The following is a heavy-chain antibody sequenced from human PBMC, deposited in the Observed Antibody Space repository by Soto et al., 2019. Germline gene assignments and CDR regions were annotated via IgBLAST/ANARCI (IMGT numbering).Heavy chain of an antibody. CDR3: AREGSYSAYNFAHGIQLWSFDF. CDR2: IFSSGST. J-gene: IGHJ4*02. Sequence: SETLSLTCTVSGGSINTFYWSWVRQPAGKGLEWIGRIFSSGSTSFNPSLESRVAMSVDTSKNHFSPSLSSVTAADMAVYYCAREGSYSAYNFAHGIQLWSFDFWGQGALVTVSS. CDR1: GGSINTFY. D-gene: IGHD5-12*01. V-gene: IGHV4-4*07.